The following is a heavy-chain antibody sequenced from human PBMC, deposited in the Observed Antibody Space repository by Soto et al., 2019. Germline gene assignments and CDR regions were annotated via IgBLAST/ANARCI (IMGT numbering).Heavy chain of an antibody. D-gene: IGHD2-15*01. CDR2: ISAYNGNT. V-gene: IGHV1-18*01. CDR3: ARTVVVVAATGDWFDP. CDR1: GYTFTSYG. Sequence: QVQLVQSGAEVKKPGASVKVSCKASGYTFTSYGISWVRQAPGQGLEWMGWISAYNGNTNYAQKLQGRVTMTTDTSTSTADMELRSLRSDDTAVYYCARTVVVVAATGDWFDPWGQGTLVTVSS. J-gene: IGHJ5*02.